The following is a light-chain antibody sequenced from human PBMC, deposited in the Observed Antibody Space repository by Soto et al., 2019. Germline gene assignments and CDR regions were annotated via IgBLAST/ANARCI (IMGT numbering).Light chain of an antibody. CDR3: QQSYSSPPT. CDR1: QSISNH. J-gene: IGKJ1*01. Sequence: IQMTQYPSSLSASVEDRVIIACRASQSISNHLNWYQQKPGKAPKLLIFAASSLQSGVPSRFSGSRSGPDFTLTISSLQPEDFATYYCQQSYSSPPTFGQRSKA. CDR2: AAS. V-gene: IGKV1-39*01.